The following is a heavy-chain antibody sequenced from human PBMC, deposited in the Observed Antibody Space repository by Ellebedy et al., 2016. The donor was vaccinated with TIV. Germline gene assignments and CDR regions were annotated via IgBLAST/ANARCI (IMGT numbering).Heavy chain of an antibody. CDR2: ISAYNGNT. D-gene: IGHD3-16*01. J-gene: IGHJ2*01. CDR3: ARVNWGNWYFDL. V-gene: IGHV1-18*01. CDR1: GYTFTSYG. Sequence: AASVKVSCKASGYTFTSYGISWVRQAPGQGLEWIGWISAYNGNTNYAQKLQGRVTMTTDTSTSTAYMELRSLRSDDTAVYYCARVNWGNWYFDLWGRGTLVTVSS.